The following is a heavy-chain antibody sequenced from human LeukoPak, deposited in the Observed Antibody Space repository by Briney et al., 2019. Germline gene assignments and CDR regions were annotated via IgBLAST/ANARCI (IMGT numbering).Heavy chain of an antibody. V-gene: IGHV3-74*01. CDR2: INSDGSST. J-gene: IGHJ4*02. Sequence: PGGSLRLSCAASGFTFSSYWMHWVRQAPGKGLVWVSRINSDGSSTSYADSVKGRFTISRDNAKNTLYLQMNSLRAEDTAVYYCAKDSGRGTNWYVLDYWGQGTLVTVSS. CDR1: GFTFSSYW. CDR3: AKDSGRGTNWYVLDY. D-gene: IGHD6-13*01.